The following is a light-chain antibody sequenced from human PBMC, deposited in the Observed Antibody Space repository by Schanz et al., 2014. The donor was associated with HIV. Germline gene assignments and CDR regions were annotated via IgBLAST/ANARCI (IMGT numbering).Light chain of an antibody. J-gene: IGKJ1*01. CDR3: LQHNTWPWT. V-gene: IGKV3D-15*01. Sequence: EIVLTQSPGTLSLFPGERAALSCRASQTITSNFLAWYQQRPGQAPRLLIYGASNRATGVPDRFSGSGSGTEFTLTISGLQSEDFALYYCLQHNTWPWTFGQGTKVEVK. CDR2: GAS. CDR1: QTITSN.